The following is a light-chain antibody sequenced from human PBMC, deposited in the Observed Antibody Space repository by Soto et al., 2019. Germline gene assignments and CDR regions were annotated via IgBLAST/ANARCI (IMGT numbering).Light chain of an antibody. CDR3: HQYGSSPGT. V-gene: IGKV3-20*01. Sequence: EIVLTQSPGTLSLSPGERTTLSCRASKSVSSSYLAWYQQKPGQAPRLLLYGASSRATGIPDRFSGGGSGTDFTLTISRLEPEDFAVYYYHQYGSSPGTFGQGTKVEIK. CDR2: GAS. CDR1: KSVSSSY. J-gene: IGKJ1*01.